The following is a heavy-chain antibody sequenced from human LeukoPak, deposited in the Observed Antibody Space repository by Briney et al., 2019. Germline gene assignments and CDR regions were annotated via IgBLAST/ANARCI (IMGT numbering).Heavy chain of an antibody. V-gene: IGHV4-61*02. J-gene: IGHJ3*02. CDR1: GGSISSGSYY. CDR2: IYTSGTT. Sequence: PSQTLSLTCTVSGGSISSGSYYWSWIRQPAGKGLEWIGRIYTSGTTNYNPSLKSRVTISVDTSKNQFSLKLSSVTAADTAVYYCARVFGRPVEAFDIWGQGTMVTVSS. CDR3: ARVFGRPVEAFDI. D-gene: IGHD3-3*01.